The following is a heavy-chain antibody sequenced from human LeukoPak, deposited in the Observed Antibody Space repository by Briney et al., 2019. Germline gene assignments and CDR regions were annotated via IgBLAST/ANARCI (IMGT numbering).Heavy chain of an antibody. CDR2: ISGSGGST. CDR3: ARRAGAYSHPYDY. J-gene: IGHJ4*02. V-gene: IGHV3-23*01. D-gene: IGHD4/OR15-4a*01. Sequence: GGSLRLSCAASGFTFSSYAMGWVRQAPGKGLEWVSTISGSGGSTYSADSVKGRFTISRDNSKNTLYLQMNSLRAEDTAVYYCARRAGAYSHPYDYWGQGTLVTVSS. CDR1: GFTFSSYA.